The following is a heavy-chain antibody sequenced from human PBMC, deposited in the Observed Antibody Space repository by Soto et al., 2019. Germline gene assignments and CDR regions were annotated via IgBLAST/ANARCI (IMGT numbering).Heavy chain of an antibody. D-gene: IGHD1-1*01. Sequence: QVQLQESGPGLVKPSQTLSLTCTVSGVSISSGAYYWSWIRQHPGKGLEWIGYIYYSGSTYYNPSLKSRVTISVDTSKNQFSLKVRSVTAADTAVYYCARTWNGAFDYWGQGNLGTVSS. CDR3: ARTWNGAFDY. CDR2: IYYSGST. V-gene: IGHV4-31*03. CDR1: GVSISSGAYY. J-gene: IGHJ4*02.